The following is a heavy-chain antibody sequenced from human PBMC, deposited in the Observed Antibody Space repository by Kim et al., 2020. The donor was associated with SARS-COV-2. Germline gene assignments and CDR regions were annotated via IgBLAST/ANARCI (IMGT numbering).Heavy chain of an antibody. V-gene: IGHV1-69*13. D-gene: IGHD6-13*01. Sequence: SVKVSCKASGGTFSSYAISWVRQAPGQGLEWMGGIIPIFGTANYAQKFQGRVTITADESTSTAYMELSSLRSEDTAVYYCAYSARTYSIAAAGHFDYWGQGTLVTVCS. CDR2: IIPIFGTA. CDR1: GGTFSSYA. J-gene: IGHJ4*02. CDR3: AYSARTYSIAAAGHFDY.